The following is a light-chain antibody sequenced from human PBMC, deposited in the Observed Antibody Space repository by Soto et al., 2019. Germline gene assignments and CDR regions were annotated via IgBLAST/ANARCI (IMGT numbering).Light chain of an antibody. V-gene: IGLV2-8*01. CDR1: SSDVGAYNY. J-gene: IGLJ3*02. Sequence: QSVLTQPRSASGSPGQSVTISCTGTSSDVGAYNYVSWYQQHAGKAPKLVIYEVTKRPSGVPDRFSGSKSANTASLTVSGLQAEDEADYYCSSFASSNTWVFGGGTKLTVL. CDR3: SSFASSNTWV. CDR2: EVT.